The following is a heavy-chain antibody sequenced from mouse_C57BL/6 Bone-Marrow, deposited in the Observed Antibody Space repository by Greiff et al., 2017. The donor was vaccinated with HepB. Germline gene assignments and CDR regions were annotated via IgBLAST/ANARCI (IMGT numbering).Heavy chain of an antibody. CDR3: ARYYYGRKGYYFDY. CDR2: ISSGSSTI. D-gene: IGHD1-1*01. Sequence: EVHLVESGGGLVKPGGSLKLSCAASGFTFSDYGMHWVRQAPEKGLEWVAYISSGSSTIYYADTVKGRFTIARDNAKNTLFLQMTRLRSEDTAMYYCARYYYGRKGYYFDYWGQGTTLTVSS. CDR1: GFTFSDYG. V-gene: IGHV5-17*01. J-gene: IGHJ2*01.